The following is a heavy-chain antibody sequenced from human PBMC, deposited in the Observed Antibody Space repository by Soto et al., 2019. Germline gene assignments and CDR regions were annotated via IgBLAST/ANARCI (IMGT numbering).Heavy chain of an antibody. CDR3: ASTSEGYCSGGSCYVPSDY. Sequence: SVKVSCKASGGTFSSYTISWVRQAPGQGLEWMGRIIPILGIANYAQKFQGRVTITADKSTSTAYMELSSLRSEDTAVYYCASTSEGYCSGGSCYVPSDYWGQGTLVTVSS. CDR1: GGTFSSYT. D-gene: IGHD2-15*01. V-gene: IGHV1-69*02. J-gene: IGHJ4*02. CDR2: IIPILGIA.